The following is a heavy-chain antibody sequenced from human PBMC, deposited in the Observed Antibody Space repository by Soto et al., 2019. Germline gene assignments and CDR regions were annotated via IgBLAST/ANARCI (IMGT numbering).Heavy chain of an antibody. CDR3: AREARSGPFDY. J-gene: IGHJ4*02. V-gene: IGHV3-30-3*01. D-gene: IGHD6-19*01. CDR2: ISYDGSNK. CDR1: GFTFSSYA. Sequence: QVQLVESGGGVVQPGRSLRLSCAASGFTFSSYAMHWVRQAPGKGLEWVAVISYDGSNKYYADSVKGRFTISRDNSKNTLYLQMISLRAEDTAVYYCAREARSGPFDYWGQGTLVTVSS.